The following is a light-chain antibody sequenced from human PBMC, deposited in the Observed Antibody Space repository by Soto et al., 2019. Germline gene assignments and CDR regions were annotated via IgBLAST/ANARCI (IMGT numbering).Light chain of an antibody. CDR2: DAS. J-gene: IGKJ5*01. V-gene: IGKV3-11*01. CDR3: QQSGSWPPT. CDR1: QSVSTY. Sequence: EIVLTQSPATLSLSPGERATLSCRASQSVSTYLAWYQQRRGQAPRVLIYDASNRATGIPARFSGSGSGADFTLTISSLEPEDFSLYYCQQSGSWPPTFGLGTRLEIK.